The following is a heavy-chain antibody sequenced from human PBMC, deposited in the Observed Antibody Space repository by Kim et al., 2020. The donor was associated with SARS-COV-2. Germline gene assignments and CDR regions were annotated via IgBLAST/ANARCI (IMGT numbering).Heavy chain of an antibody. CDR3: AILGGSYPYYYYYYMDV. J-gene: IGHJ6*03. CDR2: IYYSGST. CDR1: GGSISSSSYY. V-gene: IGHV4-39*01. Sequence: SETLSLTCTVSGGSISSSSYYWGWIRQPPGKGLEWIGSIYYSGSTYYNPSLKSRVTISVDTSKNQFSLKLSSVTAADTAVYYCAILGGSYPYYYYYYMDVWGKGTTVTVSS. D-gene: IGHD1-26*01.